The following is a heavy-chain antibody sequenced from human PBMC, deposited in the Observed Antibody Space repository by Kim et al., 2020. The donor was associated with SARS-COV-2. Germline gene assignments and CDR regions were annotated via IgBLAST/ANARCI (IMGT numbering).Heavy chain of an antibody. J-gene: IGHJ4*02. CDR3: ANHDSTVTTVPLDY. CDR2: ISGSGGST. V-gene: IGHV3-23*01. D-gene: IGHD4-4*01. CDR1: GFTFSSYA. Sequence: GGSLRLSCAASGFTFSSYAMSWVRQAPGKGLEWVSAISGSGGSTYYADSVKGRFTISRDNSKNTLYLQMNSLRAEDTAVYYCANHDSTVTTVPLDYWGQGTLVTVSS.